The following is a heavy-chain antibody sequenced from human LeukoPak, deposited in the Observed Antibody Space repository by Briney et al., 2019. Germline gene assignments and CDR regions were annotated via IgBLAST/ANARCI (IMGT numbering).Heavy chain of an antibody. CDR2: IIPIFGTA. Sequence: SVKVSCKASGGTFSSYAISWVRQAPGQGLEWMGGIIPIFGTANYAQKFQGRFTMTRDTSTSTVYMELSSLRSEDTAVYYCAVYTLGRAGPHDFWGQGTLVTVSS. J-gene: IGHJ4*02. CDR3: AVYTLGRAGPHDF. V-gene: IGHV1-69*05. CDR1: GGTFSSYA. D-gene: IGHD2/OR15-2a*01.